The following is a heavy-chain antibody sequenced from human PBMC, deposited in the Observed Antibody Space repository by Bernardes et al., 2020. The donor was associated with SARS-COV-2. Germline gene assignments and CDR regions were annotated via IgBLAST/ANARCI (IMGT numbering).Heavy chain of an antibody. Sequence: GGSLRLSCVASGSTLSSYWMHWVRQVPGKGLVWVSRINSDGTSTNYADSVRGRFTISRDNAKNTLYLELNNLRAEDTAVYYCELNYYYRMDVWGQGTTVTVSS. V-gene: IGHV3-74*01. D-gene: IGHD1-7*01. CDR3: ELNYYYRMDV. CDR2: INSDGTST. CDR1: GSTLSSYW. J-gene: IGHJ6*02.